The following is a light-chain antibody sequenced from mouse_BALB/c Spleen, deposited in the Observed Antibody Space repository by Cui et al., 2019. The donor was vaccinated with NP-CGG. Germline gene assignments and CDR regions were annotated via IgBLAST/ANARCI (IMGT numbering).Light chain of an antibody. CDR1: TGAVTTSNY. CDR3: ALWYSNHWV. J-gene: IGLJ1*01. Sequence: QAFLTQESALTTSPGETVTLTCRSSTGAVTTSNYANWVQEKPDHLFTGLIGGTNNRVPGVSARFSGSLIGDKAALTITGAQTEDEAIYFCALWYSNHWVFGGGTKLTVL. V-gene: IGLV1*01. CDR2: GTN.